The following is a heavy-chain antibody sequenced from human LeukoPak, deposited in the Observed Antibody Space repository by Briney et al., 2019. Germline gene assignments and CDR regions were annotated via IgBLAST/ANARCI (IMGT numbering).Heavy chain of an antibody. Sequence: SETLSLTCAVSGGSISSYYWSWIRQPPGKGLEWIGYIYYSGSTNYNPSLKSRVTISVDTSKNQFSLKLSSVTAADTAVYYCARATNDPYYYDSSGYAIDYWGQGTLVTVSS. CDR3: ARATNDPYYYDSSGYAIDY. D-gene: IGHD3-22*01. J-gene: IGHJ4*02. V-gene: IGHV4-59*01. CDR1: GGSISSYY. CDR2: IYYSGST.